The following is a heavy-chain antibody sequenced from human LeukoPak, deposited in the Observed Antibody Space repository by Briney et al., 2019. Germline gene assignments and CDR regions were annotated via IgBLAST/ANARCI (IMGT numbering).Heavy chain of an antibody. CDR3: ARDYGSGSYYVFDY. Sequence: GGSLRLSCAASGFTFSSYSMNWVRQAPGKGLEWVSSISSSSGYIYYADSVKGRFTISRDNAKNSLYLQMNSLRAEDTAVYYCARDYGSGSYYVFDYWGQGTLVTVSS. CDR1: GFTFSSYS. CDR2: ISSSSGYI. V-gene: IGHV3-21*01. D-gene: IGHD3-10*01. J-gene: IGHJ4*02.